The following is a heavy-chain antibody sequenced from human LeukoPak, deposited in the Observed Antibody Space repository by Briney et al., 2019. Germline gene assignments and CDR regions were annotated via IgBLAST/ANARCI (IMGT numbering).Heavy chain of an antibody. CDR1: GGSFGSFF. V-gene: IGHV4-34*01. CDR2: INQSGTT. Sequence: SETLSLTCAVSGGSFGSFFWSWVRQPPGKGLEWIGEINQSGTTNFNPALKSRVTVSIDTSKDQFSLNMTSVTAADTAVYYCARSRFLEWLNPGLRGLYYYYMDVWGKGTTVTVSS. D-gene: IGHD3-3*01. CDR3: ARSRFLEWLNPGLRGLYYYYMDV. J-gene: IGHJ6*03.